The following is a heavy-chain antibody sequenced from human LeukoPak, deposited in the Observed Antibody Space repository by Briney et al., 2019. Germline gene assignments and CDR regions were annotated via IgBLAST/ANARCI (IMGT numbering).Heavy chain of an antibody. CDR2: INPNSGGT. CDR3: ARARGLRYFDWLLSGFDP. V-gene: IGHV1-2*02. D-gene: IGHD3-9*01. Sequence: GASVKVSCKASGGTFSSYAISWVRQAPGQGLEWMGWINPNSGGTNYAQKFQGRVTMTRDTSISTAYMELSRLRSDDTAVYYCARARGLRYFDWLLSGFDPWGQGTLVTVSS. CDR1: GGTFSSYA. J-gene: IGHJ5*02.